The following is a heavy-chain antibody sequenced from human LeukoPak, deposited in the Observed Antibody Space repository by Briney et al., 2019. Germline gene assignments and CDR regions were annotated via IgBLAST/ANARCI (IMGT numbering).Heavy chain of an antibody. V-gene: IGHV4-31*03. CDR2: IYYSGST. CDR1: GGPISSGGYY. D-gene: IGHD2-2*01. J-gene: IGHJ4*02. Sequence: SQTLSLTCTVSGGPISSGGYYWSWIRQHPGKGLEWIGYIYYSGSTYYNPSLKSRVTISVDTSKNQFSLKLSSVTAADTAVYYCAREAVPAALDYWGQGTLVTVSS. CDR3: AREAVPAALDY.